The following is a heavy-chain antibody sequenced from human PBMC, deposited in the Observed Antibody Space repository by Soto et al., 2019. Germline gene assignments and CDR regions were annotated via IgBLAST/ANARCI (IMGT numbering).Heavy chain of an antibody. J-gene: IGHJ3*02. CDR2: ISGSGGST. CDR1: GFTFSSYA. D-gene: IGHD2-8*01. Sequence: GGSLRLSCAASGFTFSSYAMSWVRQAPGKGLEWVSAISGSGGSTYYADSVKGRFTISRDNSKNTLYLQMNSLRADDTAVYYCAKDEYCTNGVCYFGAFDIWGQGTMVTVSS. CDR3: AKDEYCTNGVCYFGAFDI. V-gene: IGHV3-23*01.